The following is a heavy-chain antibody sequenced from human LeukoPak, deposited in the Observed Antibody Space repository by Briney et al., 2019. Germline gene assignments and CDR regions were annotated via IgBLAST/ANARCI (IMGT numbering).Heavy chain of an antibody. CDR1: GYTFTGYY. CDR2: INPNSGGT. CDR3: ARDPAVAGNDAFDI. J-gene: IGHJ3*02. D-gene: IGHD6-19*01. V-gene: IGHV1-2*02. Sequence: ASVKVSCKASGYTFTGYYMHWVRQAPGQGLEWMGWINPNSGGTNYAQKFQSRVTMTRDTSISTAYMELSRLRSDDTAVYYCARDPAVAGNDAFDIWGQGTMVTVSS.